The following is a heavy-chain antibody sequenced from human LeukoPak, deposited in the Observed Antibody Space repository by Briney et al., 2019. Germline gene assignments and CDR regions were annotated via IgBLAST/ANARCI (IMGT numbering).Heavy chain of an antibody. D-gene: IGHD3-22*01. CDR1: GGSISSGDYY. V-gene: IGHV4-30-4*01. Sequence: PSETLSLTCTVSGGSISSGDYYWSWIRQPPGKGLEWIGYIYYSGSTYYNPSLKSRVTISVDTSKNQFSLKLSSVTAADTAVYYCARVPFRGYYDSSGYCFDYWGQGTLVTVSS. J-gene: IGHJ4*02. CDR3: ARVPFRGYYDSSGYCFDY. CDR2: IYYSGST.